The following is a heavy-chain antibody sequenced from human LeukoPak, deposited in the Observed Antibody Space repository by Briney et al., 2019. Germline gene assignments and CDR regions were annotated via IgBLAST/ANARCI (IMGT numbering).Heavy chain of an antibody. CDR2: ISNSGSSK. J-gene: IGHJ4*02. V-gene: IGHV3-48*03. CDR1: GFTFSNYD. Sequence: GGSLRLSCVASGFTFSNYDMNWVRQVPGKGLEWVSYISNSGSSKYYVDSVKGRFTISRDNAKNSLYLQMNSLRAEDTAVYYCAKGSGSLGYWGQGTLVTVSS. D-gene: IGHD1-26*01. CDR3: AKGSGSLGY.